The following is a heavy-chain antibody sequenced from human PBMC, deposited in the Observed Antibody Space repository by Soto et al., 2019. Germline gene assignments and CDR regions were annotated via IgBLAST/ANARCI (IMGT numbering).Heavy chain of an antibody. D-gene: IGHD7-27*01. V-gene: IGHV1-69*08. CDR2: IIPILGIA. J-gene: IGHJ3*02. CDR1: GGTFSSYT. CDR3: ARELGNDEWVGAFDI. Sequence: QVQLVQSGAEVKKPGSSVKVSCKASGGTFSSYTISWVRQAPGQGLEWMGRIIPILGIANYAQKFQGRVTITADKSTSTAYMELSSLRSEDTAVYCCARELGNDEWVGAFDIWGQGTMVTVSS.